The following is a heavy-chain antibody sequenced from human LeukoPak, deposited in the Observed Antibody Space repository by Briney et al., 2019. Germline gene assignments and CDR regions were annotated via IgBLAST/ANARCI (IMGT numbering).Heavy chain of an antibody. V-gene: IGHV4-4*09. CDR2: IYTSGST. Sequence: KPSETLSLTCTVSGGSISSYYWSWIRQPPGKGLEWIGYIYTSGSTNYNPSLKSRVTISVDTSKNQFSLKLSSVAAADTAVYYCARSSSRYCSSTSCRSYGYYYYYYMDVWGKGTTVTVSS. J-gene: IGHJ6*03. CDR1: GGSISSYY. D-gene: IGHD2-2*01. CDR3: ARSSSRYCSSTSCRSYGYYYYYYMDV.